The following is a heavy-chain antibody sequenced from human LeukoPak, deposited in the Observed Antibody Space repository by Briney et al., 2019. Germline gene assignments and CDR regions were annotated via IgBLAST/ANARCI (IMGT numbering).Heavy chain of an antibody. V-gene: IGHV4-59*01. CDR3: ARVGPLGLYGSDLYYLDY. CDR2: IYYSGST. Sequence: SETLSLTCTVSGGSISSYYWSWIRQPPGKGLEWIGYIYYSGSTNYNPSLKSRVTISVDTSKNQFSLKLSSVTAADTAVYYCARVGPLGLYGSDLYYLDYWGQGTLVTVSS. CDR1: GGSISSYY. J-gene: IGHJ4*02. D-gene: IGHD3-10*01.